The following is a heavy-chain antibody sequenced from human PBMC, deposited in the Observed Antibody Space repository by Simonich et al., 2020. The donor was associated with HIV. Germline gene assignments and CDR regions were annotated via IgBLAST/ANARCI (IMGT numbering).Heavy chain of an antibody. CDR3: ARGYSSSSYYLDF. J-gene: IGHJ4*02. CDR1: GYTFTNYY. CDR2: SNPRGDIT. D-gene: IGHD6-13*01. Sequence: QVQLEQSGAAVKKPGASVKVSCKTSGYTFTNYYMHWVRQAPGQGLEWMGRSNPRGDITTDAQNLKGKVTMTRDTSTGTVYMELRSLRSEDTAVYYCARGYSSSSYYLDFWGQGTLVTVSS. V-gene: IGHV1-46*01.